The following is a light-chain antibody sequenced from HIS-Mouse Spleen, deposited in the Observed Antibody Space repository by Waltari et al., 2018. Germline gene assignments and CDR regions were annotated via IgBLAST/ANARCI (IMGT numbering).Light chain of an antibody. CDR3: QQYYSTPPT. CDR1: PSVLYSSNNKNY. V-gene: IGKV4-1*01. CDR2: WAP. J-gene: IGKJ1*01. Sequence: DIVMTQSPDSLAVSLGERATIHCKSSPSVLYSSNNKNYLAWYQQKPGQPPKLLIYWAPTRESGVPDRFSGSGSGTDFTLTISSLQAEDVAVYYCQQYYSTPPTFGQGTKVEIK.